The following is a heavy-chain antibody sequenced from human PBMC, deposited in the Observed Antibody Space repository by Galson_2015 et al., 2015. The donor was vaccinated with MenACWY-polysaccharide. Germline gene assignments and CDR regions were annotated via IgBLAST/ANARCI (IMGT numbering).Heavy chain of an antibody. Sequence: SLRLSCAASGFTFSDFAMHWVRQAPGKGLEWVTVMSYNGRNNYSAESVEGRFTISRDNSKNKLYLQMNSLRAEDTAAYYCAKDSRRTSGWYYFDYWGQGTLVTVSS. CDR1: GFTFSDFA. D-gene: IGHD6-19*01. CDR2: MSYNGRNN. V-gene: IGHV3-30*14. J-gene: IGHJ4*02. CDR3: AKDSRRTSGWYYFDY.